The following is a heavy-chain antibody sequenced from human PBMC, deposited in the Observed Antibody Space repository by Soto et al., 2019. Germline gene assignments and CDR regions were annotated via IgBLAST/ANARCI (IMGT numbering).Heavy chain of an antibody. J-gene: IGHJ4*02. CDR3: AREAAAGFDY. V-gene: IGHV4-39*07. CDR1: GGSVSSSSYS. D-gene: IGHD6-13*01. CDR2: IYYSENT. Sequence: SETLSLTCTVSGGSVSSSSYSWGWIRQHPGKGLEWIGTIYYSENTYYNPSLQSRVTISVDTSKNQFSLKLSSVTAADTAVYYCAREAAAGFDYWGQGTLVTVSS.